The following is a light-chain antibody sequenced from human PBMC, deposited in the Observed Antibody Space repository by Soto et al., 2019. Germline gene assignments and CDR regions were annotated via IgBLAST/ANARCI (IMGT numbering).Light chain of an antibody. CDR3: QQYNSYSAT. CDR1: QSISSW. J-gene: IGKJ1*01. Sequence: DIQMTQSPSTLAASVGDRVTITCRASQSISSWLAWYQQKPGKAPKLLIYDASSLESGVPSRFSGSGSGTEFTLTISSLQPDDFATYYCQQYNSYSATFGQGTKV. CDR2: DAS. V-gene: IGKV1-5*01.